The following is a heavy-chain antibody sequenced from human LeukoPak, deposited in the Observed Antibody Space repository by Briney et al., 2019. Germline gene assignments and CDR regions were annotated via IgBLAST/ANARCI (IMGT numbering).Heavy chain of an antibody. Sequence: GRSLRLSCAASGFTFSTYSMNWVRQPPGKGLEWVSSISSSSSYIYYADSVKVRFTISRANAKDSLYLQMDSLRAEDTAVYYCATASRSYFPDSWGQGTLVTVSS. D-gene: IGHD1-26*01. CDR1: GFTFSTYS. V-gene: IGHV3-21*01. CDR2: ISSSSSYI. J-gene: IGHJ4*02. CDR3: ATASRSYFPDS.